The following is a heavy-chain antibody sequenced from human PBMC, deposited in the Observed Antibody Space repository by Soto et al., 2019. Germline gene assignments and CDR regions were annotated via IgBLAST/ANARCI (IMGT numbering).Heavy chain of an antibody. D-gene: IGHD3-3*01. CDR1: GFSLSTSGVG. Sequence: QITLKESGPTLVKPTQTLTLTCTFSGFSLSTSGVGVGWIHQPPGKDLDWLALIYWNDDKRYSPSLKSRLTITNDTSKNQVVLTMTNMETMDTATYYCAQLNRIAIFGVVMSYYFDFWGQGTLVTVAS. V-gene: IGHV2-5*01. CDR2: IYWNDDK. J-gene: IGHJ4*02. CDR3: AQLNRIAIFGVVMSYYFDF.